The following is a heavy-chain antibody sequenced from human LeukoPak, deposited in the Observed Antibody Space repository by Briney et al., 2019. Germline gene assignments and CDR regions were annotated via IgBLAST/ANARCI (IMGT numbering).Heavy chain of an antibody. CDR3: ARGLWRGGELFLGFDY. D-gene: IGHD2-21*01. V-gene: IGHV3-7*01. CDR1: GFTFSSYW. CDR2: IKQDGSEK. J-gene: IGHJ4*02. Sequence: GGFLRLSCAASGFTFSSYWMSWVRQAPGKGLEWVANIKQDGSEKYYVDSVKGRFTISRDNAKNSLYLQMNSLRAEDTAVYYCARGLWRGGELFLGFDYWGQGTLVTVSS.